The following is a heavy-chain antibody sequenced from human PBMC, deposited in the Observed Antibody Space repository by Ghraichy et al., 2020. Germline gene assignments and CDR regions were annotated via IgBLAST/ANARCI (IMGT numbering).Heavy chain of an antibody. D-gene: IGHD3-22*01. CDR3: AREDYYDKYPCYGMDV. CDR2: INPNSGGT. CDR1: GYTFTGYY. J-gene: IGHJ6*02. V-gene: IGHV1-2*02. Sequence: ASVKVSCKASGYTFTGYYMHWVRQAPGQGLEWMGWINPNSGGTNYAQKFQGRVTMTRDTSISTAYMELSRLRSDDTAVYYCAREDYYDKYPCYGMDVWGQGTTVTVSS.